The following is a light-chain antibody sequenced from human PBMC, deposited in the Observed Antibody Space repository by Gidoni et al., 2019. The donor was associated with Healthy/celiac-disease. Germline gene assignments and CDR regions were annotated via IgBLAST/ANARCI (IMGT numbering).Light chain of an antibody. CDR1: QSVSSN. V-gene: IGKV3-15*01. CDR3: QQYNNWPPRT. CDR2: GAS. Sequence: EIVMTQSPDTLSVSPGERATLSCRASQSVSSNLALYQQQPGQDPMLLIYGASTRATGIPARFSGSGSWTEFTLTIISLQSEDFAVYYCQQYNNWPPRTFGQGTKLEIK. J-gene: IGKJ2*01.